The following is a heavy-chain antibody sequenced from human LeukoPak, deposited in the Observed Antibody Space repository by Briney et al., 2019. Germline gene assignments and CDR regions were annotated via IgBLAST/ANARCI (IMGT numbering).Heavy chain of an antibody. J-gene: IGHJ6*02. Sequence: SETLSLTCIVSGGSISSGGHYWSWLRQHPGKGREWIGDINYSGSTYYNPSLKSRVTISVDTSQNQFSLKLSSVTAADTAVYYCARDEAIFGAGYYYGMDVWGQGTTVTVSS. CDR3: ARDEAIFGAGYYYGMDV. D-gene: IGHD3-3*01. CDR1: GGSISSGGHY. V-gene: IGHV4-31*03. CDR2: INYSGST.